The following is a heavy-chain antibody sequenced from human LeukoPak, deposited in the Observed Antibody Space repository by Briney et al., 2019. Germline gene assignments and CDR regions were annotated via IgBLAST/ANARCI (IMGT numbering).Heavy chain of an antibody. CDR1: GFTFSSYE. Sequence: GGSLRLSCAASGFTFSSYEMNWVRQAPGKGLEWVSYISSSGSTIYYADSVKGRFTISRDNAKNSLYLQLDSLRADDTAVYYCARNHYDDYSDYWGQGTLVTVSS. V-gene: IGHV3-48*03. CDR3: ARNHYDDYSDY. CDR2: ISSSGSTI. J-gene: IGHJ4*02. D-gene: IGHD5-12*01.